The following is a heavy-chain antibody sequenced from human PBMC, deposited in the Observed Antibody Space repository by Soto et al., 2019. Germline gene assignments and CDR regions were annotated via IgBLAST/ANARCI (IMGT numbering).Heavy chain of an antibody. CDR1: GGSISSYY. CDR2: IYYSGST. J-gene: IGHJ4*02. CDR3: ASSTIFGVPDH. D-gene: IGHD3-3*01. Sequence: SETLSLTCTVSGGSISSYYWSWIRQPPGKGLEWIGYIYYSGSTNYNPSLKIRVTISVDTSKNQFSLKLSSVTAADTAVYYCASSTIFGVPDHWGQGTLVTVS. V-gene: IGHV4-59*01.